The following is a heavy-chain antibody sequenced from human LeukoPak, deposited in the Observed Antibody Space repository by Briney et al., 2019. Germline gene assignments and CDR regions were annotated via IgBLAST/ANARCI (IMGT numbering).Heavy chain of an antibody. CDR1: GFTVSSNY. Sequence: PGGSLRLSCAASGFTVSSNYMSWVRQAPGKGLEWVSVIYSGGSTYYADSVKGRFTISRDNSKNTLYLQMNSLRAEDTAVYYCARGGYDYVWGSYLLDYWGQGTLVTVSS. J-gene: IGHJ4*02. CDR2: IYSGGST. CDR3: ARGGYDYVWGSYLLDY. D-gene: IGHD3-16*02. V-gene: IGHV3-53*01.